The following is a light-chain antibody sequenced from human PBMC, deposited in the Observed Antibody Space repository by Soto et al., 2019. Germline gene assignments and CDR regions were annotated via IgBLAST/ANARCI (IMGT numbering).Light chain of an antibody. Sequence: DIQMTQSPSSLSASVGDRVTTTCRASESIARHLNWYQQKPGKAPKLLIYAASSLQNGVPSRFRGGGSAADFTLTINNLQPEDFAAYYYQQTYSTLSITFGQGTRLQIK. CDR2: AAS. CDR3: QQTYSTLSIT. J-gene: IGKJ5*01. CDR1: ESIARH. V-gene: IGKV1-39*01.